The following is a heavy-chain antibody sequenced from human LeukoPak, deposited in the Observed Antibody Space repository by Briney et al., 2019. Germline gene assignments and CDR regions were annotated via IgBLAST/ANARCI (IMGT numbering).Heavy chain of an antibody. Sequence: SETLSLTCAVYGGSFSGYYWSWIRQPPGKGLEWIGEINHSGSINYNPSLKSRVTISVDTSKNHFSLKLSSVTAADTAVYYCARVRIPRYYYDSSGYNYYYYYYMDVWGKGTTVTVSS. CDR2: INHSGSI. CDR3: ARVRIPRYYYDSSGYNYYYYYYMDV. D-gene: IGHD3-22*01. V-gene: IGHV4-34*01. J-gene: IGHJ6*03. CDR1: GGSFSGYY.